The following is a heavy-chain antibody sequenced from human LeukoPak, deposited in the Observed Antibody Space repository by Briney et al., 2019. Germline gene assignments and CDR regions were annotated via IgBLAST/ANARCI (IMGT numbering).Heavy chain of an antibody. CDR3: ARGPKKYYGSGSYFKGYFDY. Sequence: KTSETLSLTCTVSGGSISSTNYYWGWIRQPPGKGLEWIGSIYYSGSTYYNPSLKSRVTISVDTSKNHFSLKLSSVTAADTAVYYCARGPKKYYGSGSYFKGYFDYWGQGTLVTVSS. V-gene: IGHV4-39*02. CDR2: IYYSGST. D-gene: IGHD3-10*01. J-gene: IGHJ4*02. CDR1: GGSISSTNYY.